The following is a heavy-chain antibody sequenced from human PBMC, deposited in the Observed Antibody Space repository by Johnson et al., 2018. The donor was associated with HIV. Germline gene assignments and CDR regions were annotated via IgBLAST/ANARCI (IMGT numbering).Heavy chain of an antibody. CDR3: AKGGNQLLPDAPGAFDI. D-gene: IGHD2-2*01. Sequence: VQLVESGGGLVQPGGSLRLSCAASGFTFSSNYMSWVRQAPGKGLEWVSAICSAGGTYYPDSVKGRFTISRDNSKNSLYLQLNSLRAGDTAVYYCAKGGNQLLPDAPGAFDIWGQGTMVTVSS. CDR1: GFTFSSNY. CDR2: ICSAGGT. V-gene: IGHV3-53*01. J-gene: IGHJ3*02.